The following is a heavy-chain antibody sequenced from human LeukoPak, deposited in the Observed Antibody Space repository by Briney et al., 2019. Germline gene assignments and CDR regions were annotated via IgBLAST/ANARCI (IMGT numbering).Heavy chain of an antibody. Sequence: GGSLRLSFAASGFTFSSYEMNWVRQAPGKGLEWVSYISSSSNTMYYADSVKGRFTISRDNAKNSLYLQMNSLRDEDTAVYYCARAFDYWGQGTLVAVSS. V-gene: IGHV3-48*03. CDR3: ARAFDY. J-gene: IGHJ4*02. CDR2: ISSSSNTM. CDR1: GFTFSSYE.